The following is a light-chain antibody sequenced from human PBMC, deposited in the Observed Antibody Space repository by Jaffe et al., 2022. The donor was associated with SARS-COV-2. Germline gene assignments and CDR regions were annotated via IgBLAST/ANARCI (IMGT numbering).Light chain of an antibody. Sequence: DIQMTQSPSTLSASVGDRVTITCRASQSISSWLAWYKQEPGKAPKLLINKASTLQSGVPSRFSGSGSGTEFTLSVSCLQPDDFATYYCQQYKSYPYTFGQGTKLEIK. CDR3: QQYKSYPYT. CDR2: KAS. CDR1: QSISSW. J-gene: IGKJ2*01. V-gene: IGKV1-5*03.